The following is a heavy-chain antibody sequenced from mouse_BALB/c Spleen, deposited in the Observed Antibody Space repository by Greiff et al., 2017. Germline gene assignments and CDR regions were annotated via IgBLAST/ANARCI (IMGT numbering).Heavy chain of an antibody. CDR2: IDPFNGGT. CDR1: GYSFTSYY. CDR3: ARGTGGYAMDY. V-gene: IGHV1-28*01. J-gene: IGHJ2*01. D-gene: IGHD4-1*01. Sequence: EVQLQQSGPELMKPGASVKISCKASGYSFTSYYMHWVKQSHGKSLEWIGYIDPFNGGTSYNQKFKGKATLTVDKSSSTAYMHLSSLTSEDSAVYYCARGTGGYAMDYWGQGTTLTVSS.